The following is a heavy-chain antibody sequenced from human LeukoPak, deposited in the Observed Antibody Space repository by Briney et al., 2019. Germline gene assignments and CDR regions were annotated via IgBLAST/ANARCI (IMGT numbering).Heavy chain of an antibody. Sequence: PGGSLRLSCAASGFTFSSYAMSWVRQAPGKGLEWVSAISGSGGSTYYADSVKGRFTISRDNSKNTLYLQMNSLRAEDTAVYYCAKLSRYQLLWLYFDYWGQGTLVTVSS. CDR3: AKLSRYQLLWLYFDY. V-gene: IGHV3-23*01. D-gene: IGHD2-2*01. CDR1: GFTFSSYA. CDR2: ISGSGGST. J-gene: IGHJ4*02.